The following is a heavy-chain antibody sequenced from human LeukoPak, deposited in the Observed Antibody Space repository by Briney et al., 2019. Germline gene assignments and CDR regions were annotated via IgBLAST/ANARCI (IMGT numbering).Heavy chain of an antibody. CDR1: GFTFSSYG. Sequence: PGRSLRLSCAASGFTFSSYGMHWVRQAPGKGLEWVAVISYAGSNKYYADSVKGRFTISRDNSKNTLYPQMNSLRAEDTAVYYCARDTYSRLDYWGQGTLVTVSS. D-gene: IGHD6-13*01. V-gene: IGHV3-30*03. CDR3: ARDTYSRLDY. J-gene: IGHJ4*01. CDR2: ISYAGSNK.